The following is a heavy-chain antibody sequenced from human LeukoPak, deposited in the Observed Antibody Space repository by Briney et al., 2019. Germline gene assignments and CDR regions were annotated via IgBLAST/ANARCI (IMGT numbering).Heavy chain of an antibody. Sequence: SETLSLTCTVSGGSISSYYWSWIRQPAGKGLEWIGRIYTSGSTNYNPSLKSRVTMSVDTSKNQFSLKLSSVTAADTAVYYCARERRFLEWLSSGGTNWFDPWGQGTLVTVSS. D-gene: IGHD3-3*01. J-gene: IGHJ5*02. V-gene: IGHV4-4*07. CDR1: GGSISSYY. CDR3: ARERRFLEWLSSGGTNWFDP. CDR2: IYTSGST.